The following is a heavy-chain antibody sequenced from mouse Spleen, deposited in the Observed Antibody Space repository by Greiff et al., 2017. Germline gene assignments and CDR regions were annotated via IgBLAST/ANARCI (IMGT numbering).Heavy chain of an antibody. CDR2: IYPGSGST. CDR1: GYTFTSYW. J-gene: IGHJ4*01. Sequence: LQQPGSELVRPGASVKLSCKASGYTFTSYWMHWVKQRPGQGLEWIGNIYPGSGSTNYDEKFKSKATLTVDTSSSTAYMQLSSLTSEDSAVYYCTRSGYYYAMDYWGQGTSVTVSS. D-gene: IGHD3-1*01. V-gene: IGHV1S22*01. CDR3: TRSGYYYAMDY.